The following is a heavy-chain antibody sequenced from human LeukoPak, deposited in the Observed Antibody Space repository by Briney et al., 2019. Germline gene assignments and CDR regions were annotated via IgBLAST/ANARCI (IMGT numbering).Heavy chain of an antibody. V-gene: IGHV3-66*01. CDR2: IYNDGRT. D-gene: IGHD1-26*01. J-gene: IGHJ3*01. CDR3: ASFSGNSLTRM. Sequence: RXAPGXXLEWVSVIYNDGRTYYADSVRDRFTISRDNSKNTLDLQLNRLRVEDTAVYYCASFSGNSLTRMWGQGXMVXX.